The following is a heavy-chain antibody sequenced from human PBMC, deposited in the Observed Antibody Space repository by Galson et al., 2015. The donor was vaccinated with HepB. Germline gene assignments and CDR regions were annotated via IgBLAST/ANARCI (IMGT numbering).Heavy chain of an antibody. CDR3: ARLPNLGVDL. CDR2: T. D-gene: IGHD3-16*01. V-gene: IGHV4-39*01. J-gene: IGHJ2*01. Sequence: TYYNPSLKSRVTISVDTSKNQFSLKLSSVTAADTAVYYCARLPNLGVDLWGRGTLVTVPS.